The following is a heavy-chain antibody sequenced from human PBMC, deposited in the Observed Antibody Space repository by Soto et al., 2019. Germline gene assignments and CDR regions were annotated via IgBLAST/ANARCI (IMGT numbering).Heavy chain of an antibody. Sequence: GGSLRLSCAVSGFTFSNYAMNWVRQAPGKGLEWVSAISGSGGITYYADSVKGRFTISRDNSKNTLYLQINSLRAEDTAVYYCAKGIAAAPINYFDYWGQGTLVTVSS. D-gene: IGHD6-13*01. J-gene: IGHJ4*02. CDR3: AKGIAAAPINYFDY. CDR1: GFTFSNYA. CDR2: ISGSGGIT. V-gene: IGHV3-23*01.